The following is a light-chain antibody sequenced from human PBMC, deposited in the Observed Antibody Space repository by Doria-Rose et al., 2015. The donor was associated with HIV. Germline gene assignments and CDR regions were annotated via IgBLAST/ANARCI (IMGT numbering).Light chain of an antibody. J-gene: IGKJ1*01. CDR3: QQCSNWPGT. CDR1: QSVSRY. CDR2: DAS. Sequence: LSFSPGSRATLTSRASQSVSRYLSWYQEKPGQAPRLLIYDASNRATGIPARFSGSGPGTDFTLTISSLEPEDSAVYYCQQCSNWPGTFGQGTRVEIK. V-gene: IGKV3-11*01.